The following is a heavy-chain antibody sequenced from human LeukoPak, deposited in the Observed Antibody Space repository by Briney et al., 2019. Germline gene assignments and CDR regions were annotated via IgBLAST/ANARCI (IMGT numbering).Heavy chain of an antibody. CDR1: GGSISSNNW. V-gene: IGHV4-4*02. CDR2: IYHSGSP. Sequence: SETLSLTCAVSGGSISSNNWWGWVRQPPGKGLEWIGEIYHSGSPNYNPSLKSRVTISVDKSRNHFSLNLSAVTAADTAVYYCARVNINNWHSCDYWGQGTLVTVSS. D-gene: IGHD1-1*01. J-gene: IGHJ4*02. CDR3: ARVNINNWHSCDY.